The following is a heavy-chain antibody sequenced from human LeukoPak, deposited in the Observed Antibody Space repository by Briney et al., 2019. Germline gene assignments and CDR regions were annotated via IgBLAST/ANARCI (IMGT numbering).Heavy chain of an antibody. Sequence: ASVKVSCKASGYTFISYYIHWVRQAPGQGLEWMGVINPSSGSPSYAQNFQGRVTMTRDTSTSTVSMELSSLRPEDTAVYYCARARGVTVLYYYYGMDVWGQGTTVTVSS. D-gene: IGHD2-21*02. CDR3: ARARGVTVLYYYYGMDV. V-gene: IGHV1-46*01. CDR2: INPSSGSP. J-gene: IGHJ6*02. CDR1: GYTFISYY.